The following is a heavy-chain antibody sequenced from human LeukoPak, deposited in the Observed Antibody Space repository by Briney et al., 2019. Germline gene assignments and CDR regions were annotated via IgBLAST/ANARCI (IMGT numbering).Heavy chain of an antibody. D-gene: IGHD2-21*01. CDR3: ASYWGAGDVTYYFDY. CDR1: GGSITSSSYY. V-gene: IGHV4-39*01. Sequence: SETLSLTCTVSGGSITSSSYYWGWTRPSPGKGLEWIGDIYYSGSTYYNPSLKSRVTISVDTSKNQFSLTLNSVTAADTAVYYCASYWGAGDVTYYFDYWGQGTLVTVSS. CDR2: IYYSGST. J-gene: IGHJ4*02.